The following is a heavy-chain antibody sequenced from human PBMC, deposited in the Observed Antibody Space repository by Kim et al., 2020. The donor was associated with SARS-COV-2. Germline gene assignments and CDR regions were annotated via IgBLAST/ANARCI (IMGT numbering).Heavy chain of an antibody. CDR3: ARAWGSGMDV. CDR1: GGSFSGYY. CDR2: INHSGST. D-gene: IGHD7-27*01. Sequence: SETLSLTCAVYGGSFSGYYWSWIRQPPGKGLEWIGEINHSGSTNYNPSLKSRVTISVDTSKNQFSLKLSSVTAADTAVYYCARAWGSGMDVWGQGTTVTV. V-gene: IGHV4-34*01. J-gene: IGHJ6*02.